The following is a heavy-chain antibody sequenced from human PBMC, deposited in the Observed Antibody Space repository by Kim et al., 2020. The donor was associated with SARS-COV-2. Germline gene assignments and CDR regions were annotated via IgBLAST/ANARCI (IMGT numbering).Heavy chain of an antibody. CDR2: DVGSR. Sequence: DVGSRYYAGSVKSRFTTSRDNAKSMVYLQMNSLRVDDTAIYYCTSIFEYWGQGALVTVSS. J-gene: IGHJ4*02. CDR3: TSIFEY. V-gene: IGHV3-74*01. D-gene: IGHD3-3*02.